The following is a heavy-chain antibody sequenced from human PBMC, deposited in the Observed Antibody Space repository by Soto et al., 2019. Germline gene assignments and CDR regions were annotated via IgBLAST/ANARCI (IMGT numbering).Heavy chain of an antibody. Sequence: PSETLSLTCTVSGDSISTYYWSWIRQPPGKGLEWIGYIYYSGSTNYNPSLRSRVTISVDTSKTQLSLKLSSVTAADTAVYYCAKGPLLWFGELRPSKRDYYYYYMDVRAKGTKVTVSS. CDR3: AKGPLLWFGELRPSKRDYYYYYMDV. J-gene: IGHJ6*03. V-gene: IGHV4-59*08. D-gene: IGHD3-10*01. CDR2: IYYSGST. CDR1: GDSISTYY.